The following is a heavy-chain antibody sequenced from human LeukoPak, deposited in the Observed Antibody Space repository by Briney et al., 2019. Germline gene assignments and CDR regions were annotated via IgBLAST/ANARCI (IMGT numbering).Heavy chain of an antibody. J-gene: IGHJ5*02. CDR2: IYYSGST. CDR3: ARTYYDFWSGYRGPANWFDP. CDR1: GGSISSYY. V-gene: IGHV4-59*01. D-gene: IGHD3-3*01. Sequence: SETLSLTCTVSGGSISSYYWSWIRQPPGKGLEWIGYIYYSGSTNYNPSLKSRVTISVDTSKNQFSLKLSSVTAADTAVYYCARTYYDFWSGYRGPANWFDPWGQGTLVTVSS.